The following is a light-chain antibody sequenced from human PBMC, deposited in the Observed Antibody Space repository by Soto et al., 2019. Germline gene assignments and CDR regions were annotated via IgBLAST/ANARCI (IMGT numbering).Light chain of an antibody. CDR2: GTT. V-gene: IGLV1-40*01. CDR1: SSNIGAGYD. J-gene: IGLJ1*01. Sequence: QSVLTQPPSVSGAPGRRVTISGTGSSSNIGAGYDVHWYQQLPGTAPKLVIYGTTNRPSGVPDRFSGSKSGTSASLAITGLQAEDEADYYCQSYDGTLSGSYVFGIGTKVTVL. CDR3: QSYDGTLSGSYV.